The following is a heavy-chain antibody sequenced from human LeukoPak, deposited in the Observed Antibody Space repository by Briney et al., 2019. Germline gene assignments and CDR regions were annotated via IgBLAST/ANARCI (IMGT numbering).Heavy chain of an antibody. J-gene: IGHJ3*02. CDR3: ARREYYYDSSGYYYVEAFDI. D-gene: IGHD3-22*01. CDR2: MKQDGSEI. V-gene: IGHV3-7*01. Sequence: GGSLRLSCAASGFTFNTYWMTWVRQAPGKGLEWVANMKQDGSEIYYVDSVKGRFTISRDNAKNSLYLQMNSLRAEDTAVYYCARREYYYDSSGYYYVEAFDIWGQGTMVTVSS. CDR1: GFTFNTYW.